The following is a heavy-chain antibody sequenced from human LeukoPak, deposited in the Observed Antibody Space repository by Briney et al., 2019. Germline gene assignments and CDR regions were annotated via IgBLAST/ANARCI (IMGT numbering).Heavy chain of an antibody. CDR1: GFTFSSYG. CDR3: ARVGYDSRGYPADY. V-gene: IGHV3-33*01. CDR2: IRYDGGNQ. Sequence: GGSLRLSCAASGFTFSSYGMHWVRQAPGKGLEWVAVIRYDGGNQYYADSVKGRFAISRDNSKNMLYLQMNSLRAEDTAVYHCARVGYDSRGYPADYWGQGTLVTVSS. D-gene: IGHD3-22*01. J-gene: IGHJ4*02.